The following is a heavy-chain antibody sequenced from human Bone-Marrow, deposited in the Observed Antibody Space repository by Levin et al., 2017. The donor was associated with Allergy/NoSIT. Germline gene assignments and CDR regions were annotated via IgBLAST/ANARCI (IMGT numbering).Heavy chain of an antibody. CDR1: GASISSNDYY. J-gene: IGHJ6*02. Sequence: SETLSLTCTVSGASISSNDYYWSWIRQPPGKGLEWIGYIYSSGNTHYNPSLKSQVTMSLDASKNQISLKLNSVTAADTAVYYCARDRDYYDSSGYDIVYYGMDVWGQGTTVTVSS. CDR3: ARDRDYYDSSGYDIVYYGMDV. CDR2: IYSSGNT. V-gene: IGHV4-30-4*01. D-gene: IGHD3-22*01.